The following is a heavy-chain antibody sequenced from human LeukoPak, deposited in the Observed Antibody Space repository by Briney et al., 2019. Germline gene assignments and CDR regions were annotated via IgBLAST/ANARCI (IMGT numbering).Heavy chain of an antibody. CDR1: GFTFDDYA. CDR2: ISWNSGSI. J-gene: IGHJ4*02. CDR3: AKDFGRSAYDRPFDY. D-gene: IGHD5-12*01. Sequence: GGSLRLSCAPSGFTFDDYAMHWVRQAPGKGLEWVSGISWNSGSIAYADSVKGRFTISRDNAKNSLYLQMNSLRAEDTALYYCAKDFGRSAYDRPFDYWGQGTLVTVSS. V-gene: IGHV3-9*01.